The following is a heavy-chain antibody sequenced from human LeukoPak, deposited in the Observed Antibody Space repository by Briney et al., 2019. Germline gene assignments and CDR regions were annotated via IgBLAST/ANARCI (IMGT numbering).Heavy chain of an antibody. CDR3: AGGITIFGVVIWDYYMDV. CDR1: GGSISSYY. J-gene: IGHJ6*03. V-gene: IGHV4-4*07. Sequence: SETLSLTCTVSGGSISSYYWSWIRQPAGKGLEWIGRIYTSGSTTYNPSLKSRVTMSVDTSKNQFSLKLSSVTAADTAVYYCAGGITIFGVVIWDYYMDVWGKGTTVTVSS. CDR2: IYTSGST. D-gene: IGHD3-3*01.